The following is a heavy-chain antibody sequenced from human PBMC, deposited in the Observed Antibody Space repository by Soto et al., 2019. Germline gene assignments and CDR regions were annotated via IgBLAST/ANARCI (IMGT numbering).Heavy chain of an antibody. Sequence: QVQLVESGGGVVQPGRSLRLSCAASGFTFSSYAMHWVRQAPGKGLEWVAVISYDGSNKYYADSVKGRFIISRDNSKNTLYLQMNSLRAEDTAVYYCARSRHGAFDLWGRGTLVTVSS. J-gene: IGHJ2*01. CDR2: ISYDGSNK. D-gene: IGHD4-17*01. CDR3: ARSRHGAFDL. CDR1: GFTFSSYA. V-gene: IGHV3-30-3*01.